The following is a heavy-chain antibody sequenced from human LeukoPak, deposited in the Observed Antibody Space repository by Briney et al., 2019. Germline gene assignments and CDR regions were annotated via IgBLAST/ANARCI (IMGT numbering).Heavy chain of an antibody. CDR3: ARDLVTVTKGFDI. J-gene: IGHJ3*02. V-gene: IGHV4-59*11. D-gene: IGHD4-17*01. CDR1: GDSFSSHY. Sequence: SETLSLTCAVSGDSFSSHYWTWIRQPPGKGLEWIGYISYIGSTNYNPSLKSRVTISTDTSKNQFSLKLTSVTAADTAVYYCARDLVTVTKGFDIWGQGTMVSVSS. CDR2: ISYIGST.